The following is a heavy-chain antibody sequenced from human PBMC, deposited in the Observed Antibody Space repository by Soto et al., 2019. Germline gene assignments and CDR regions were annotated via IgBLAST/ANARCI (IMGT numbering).Heavy chain of an antibody. Sequence: SVKVSCKTPGGSFNTYTLSWVRQAPGQGLEWMGRIIPVLGIPDYAQKFQDRVTITADKSTSTAFMVLSSLRSEDTAVYYCAREFPPYIWDDHPSSAAYYFDYWGQGTLVTVSS. J-gene: IGHJ4*02. V-gene: IGHV1-69*04. CDR3: AREFPPYIWDDHPSSAAYYFDY. CDR2: IIPVLGIP. D-gene: IGHD1-1*01. CDR1: GGSFNTYT.